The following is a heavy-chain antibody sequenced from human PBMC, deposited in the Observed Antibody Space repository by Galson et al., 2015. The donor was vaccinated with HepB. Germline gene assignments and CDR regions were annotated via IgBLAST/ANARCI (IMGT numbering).Heavy chain of an antibody. Sequence: SLRLSCAASGFTFSDYYMSWIRQAPGKGPEWVSYISSSSSTIYYADSQKGRFTISRDNAKNSVYRQMNSLRAEDTAVYYGARDLWVVVAGIGHPIPPVWGKGTTVTVSS. CDR3: ARDLWVVVAGIGHPIPPV. CDR1: GFTFSDYY. CDR2: ISSSSSTI. J-gene: IGHJ6*04. D-gene: IGHD2-15*01. V-gene: IGHV3-11*01.